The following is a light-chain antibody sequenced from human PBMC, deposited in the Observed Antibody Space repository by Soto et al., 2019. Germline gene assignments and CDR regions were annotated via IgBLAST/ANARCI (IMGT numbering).Light chain of an antibody. CDR1: QGVTRSS. CDR3: HQYGNSPWT. J-gene: IGKJ1*01. V-gene: IGKV3-20*01. Sequence: IVLTQSPGPLSLSPGEKATLSCRASQGVTRSSFAWYQQKPGQAPRLLIYDASGMATGIPDRFSGSGSGTDYTLTISRLEPEDFAVYYCHQYGNSPWTFGQGTKVEIK. CDR2: DAS.